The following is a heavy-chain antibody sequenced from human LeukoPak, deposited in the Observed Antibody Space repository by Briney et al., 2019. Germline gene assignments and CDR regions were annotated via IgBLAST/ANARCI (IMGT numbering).Heavy chain of an antibody. J-gene: IGHJ5*02. D-gene: IGHD6-19*01. CDR2: ISGSGGST. Sequence: GGSLRLSCAASGFTFSNYAMGWVRQAPGKGPEWVSLISGSGGSTYYADSVKGRFTISRDNPKNTLYLQMNSLGVEDTAVYYCAKGRYNSGPNWFDPWGQGTLVTVSS. CDR1: GFTFSNYA. V-gene: IGHV3-23*01. CDR3: AKGRYNSGPNWFDP.